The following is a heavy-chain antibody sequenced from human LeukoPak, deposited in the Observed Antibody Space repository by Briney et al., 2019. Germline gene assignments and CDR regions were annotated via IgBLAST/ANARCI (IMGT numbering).Heavy chain of an antibody. CDR3: AREDGSGTDRQHYYGMDV. D-gene: IGHD3-10*01. CDR2: INKDGTEN. CDR1: GLTFRNYG. V-gene: IGHV3-7*01. Sequence: GGSLRLSCVASGLTFRNYGFHWVRQAPGKGLEWVANINKDGTENYYMDSVRGRFTISRDNAQSSLFLRMNSLRAEDTAVYYCAREDGSGTDRQHYYGMDVWGQGTTVTVSS. J-gene: IGHJ6*02.